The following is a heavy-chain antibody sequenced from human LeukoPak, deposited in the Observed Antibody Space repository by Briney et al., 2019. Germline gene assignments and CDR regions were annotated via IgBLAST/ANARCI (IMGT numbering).Heavy chain of an antibody. J-gene: IGHJ6*02. V-gene: IGHV3-23*01. CDR3: ARFLGRITISGVVPYGMDV. CDR1: GFTFSSYA. Sequence: HPGGSLRLSCAASGFTFSSYAMSWVRQAPGKGLEWVSAISGSGGSTYYTDSVKGRFTISRHSSKNTLYLQMNSLRGEDTAVYYCARFLGRITISGVVPYGMDVWGQGTTVTVSS. D-gene: IGHD3-3*01. CDR2: ISGSGGST.